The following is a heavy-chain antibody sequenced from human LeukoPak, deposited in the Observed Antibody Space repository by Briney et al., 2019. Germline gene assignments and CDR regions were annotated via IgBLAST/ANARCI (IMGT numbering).Heavy chain of an antibody. V-gene: IGHV4-59*01. J-gene: IGHJ4*02. Sequence: TTSETLSLTCIVSGDSIISYYWSWIRQPPGKGLEWIGYIYYSGSTNYNPSLKSRVTISVDTFKNQFSLKLSSVTAADTAVYYCARDREQWPGGGTFDYWGQGTLVTVSS. CDR2: IYYSGST. D-gene: IGHD6-19*01. CDR1: GDSIISYY. CDR3: ARDREQWPGGGTFDY.